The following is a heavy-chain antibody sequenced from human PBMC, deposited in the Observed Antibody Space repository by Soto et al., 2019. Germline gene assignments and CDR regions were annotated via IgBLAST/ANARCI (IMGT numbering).Heavy chain of an antibody. CDR1: GYIFTKYW. V-gene: IGHV5-51*01. CDR3: AIRSFRSCSGSSSANFDS. J-gene: IGHJ4*02. D-gene: IGHD2-15*01. Sequence: PGESLKISCKGSGYIFTKYWIGWVRQMPGKGLEWMGMIYPGDSDTRYSPSFEGQVAISGDKSINTAYLQWGSLKASDTAMYYCAIRSFRSCSGSSSANFDSWGQGTLVTVSS. CDR2: IYPGDSDT.